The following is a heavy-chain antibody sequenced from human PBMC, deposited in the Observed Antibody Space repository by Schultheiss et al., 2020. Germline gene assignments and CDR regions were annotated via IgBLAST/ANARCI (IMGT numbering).Heavy chain of an antibody. Sequence: GESLKISCAASGFTFSSYSMNWVRQAPGKGLEWVSYISSSSSTIYYADSVKGRFTISRDNAKNSLYLQMNSLRAEDTAVYYCARDKDDYIWGSYDYYGMDVWGQGTTVTVSS. CDR3: ARDKDDYIWGSYDYYGMDV. J-gene: IGHJ6*02. CDR1: GFTFSSYS. V-gene: IGHV3-48*01. CDR2: ISSSSSTI. D-gene: IGHD3-16*01.